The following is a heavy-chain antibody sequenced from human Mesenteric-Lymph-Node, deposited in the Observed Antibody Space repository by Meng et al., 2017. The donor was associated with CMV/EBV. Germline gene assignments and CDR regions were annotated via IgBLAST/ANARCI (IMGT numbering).Heavy chain of an antibody. V-gene: IGHV3-20*04. D-gene: IGHD4-17*01. Sequence: GESLKISCAASGFTFDDYGMSWVRQAPGKGLEWVSGINWNGGSTGYADSVKGRFTISRDNAKNSLYLQMNSLRAEDTALYYCARPGDYDKYYYGMDVWGQGTTVTVSS. J-gene: IGHJ6*02. CDR1: GFTFDDYG. CDR3: ARPGDYDKYYYGMDV. CDR2: INWNGGST.